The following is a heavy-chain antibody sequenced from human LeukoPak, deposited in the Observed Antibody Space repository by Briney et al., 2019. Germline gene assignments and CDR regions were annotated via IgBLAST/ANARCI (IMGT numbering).Heavy chain of an antibody. D-gene: IGHD3/OR15-3a*01. V-gene: IGHV4-59*01. Sequence: SETLSLTCAVSGGSISSYYWSWIRQPPGKGLEWIGYIYYSGSTNYNPSLKSRVTISVDTSKNQFSLKLSSVTAADTAVYYCARAWTGYLLQRFDYWGQGTLVTVSS. CDR1: GGSISSYY. CDR2: IYYSGST. J-gene: IGHJ4*02. CDR3: ARAWTGYLLQRFDY.